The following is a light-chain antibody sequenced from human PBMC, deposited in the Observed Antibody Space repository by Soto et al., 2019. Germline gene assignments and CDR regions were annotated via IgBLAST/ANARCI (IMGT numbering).Light chain of an antibody. J-gene: IGLJ1*01. CDR1: SSDVGGYNY. CDR3: CSYAGSYTYV. CDR2: DVS. Sequence: QSAPTQPRSVSGSPGQSVTISCTGTSSDVGGYNYVSWYQQHPGKAPKLMIYDVSKRPSGVPDRFSGSKSGNTASLTISGLQAEDEADYYCCSYAGSYTYVFGTGTKVTVL. V-gene: IGLV2-11*01.